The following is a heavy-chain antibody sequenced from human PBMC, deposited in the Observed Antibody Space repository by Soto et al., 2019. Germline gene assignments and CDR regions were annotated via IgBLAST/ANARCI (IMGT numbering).Heavy chain of an antibody. CDR1: GGSFSGYY. D-gene: IGHD3-10*01. V-gene: IGHV4-34*01. Sequence: PSETLSLTCAVYGGSFSGYYWSWIRQPPGKGLEWIGEINHSGSTNYNPSLKSRVTISVDTSKNQFSLKLSSVTAADTAVYYCARGRYYYGSGSYLGNYYGMDVWGQGTTVTVSS. CDR3: ARGRYYYGSGSYLGNYYGMDV. CDR2: INHSGST. J-gene: IGHJ6*02.